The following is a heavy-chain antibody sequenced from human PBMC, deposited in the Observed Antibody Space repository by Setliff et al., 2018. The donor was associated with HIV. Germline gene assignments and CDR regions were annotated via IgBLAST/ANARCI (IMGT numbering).Heavy chain of an antibody. CDR2: FDSSGGT. Sequence: TLSLTCTVSGDSVRSSRYYWSWIRQPAGMGLEWFGRFDSSGGTDYNPSLKSRVTISKDTSKNQLTLKLTSVTAADTAVYFCAGDYAGSGRPFDYWGQGTLVTVSS. CDR3: AGDYAGSGRPFDY. CDR1: GDSVRSSRYY. J-gene: IGHJ4*02. D-gene: IGHD6-19*01. V-gene: IGHV4-61*02.